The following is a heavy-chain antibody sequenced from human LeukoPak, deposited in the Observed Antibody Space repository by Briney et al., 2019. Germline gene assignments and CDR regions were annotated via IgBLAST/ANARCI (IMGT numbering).Heavy chain of an antibody. D-gene: IGHD6-6*01. V-gene: IGHV1-46*01. CDR1: VYIFTNYN. CDR2: ISPSCGRT. J-gene: IGHJ4*02. Sequence: ASVTVFCKASVYIFTNYNLHWVRLASGQGLEGMGIISPSCGRTTYAQKFEGRLTNTKDTSTSTVYMELSILTSEDTAVYYGGRSSPSTSFDYWGQGTLVTVSS. CDR3: GRSSPSTSFDY.